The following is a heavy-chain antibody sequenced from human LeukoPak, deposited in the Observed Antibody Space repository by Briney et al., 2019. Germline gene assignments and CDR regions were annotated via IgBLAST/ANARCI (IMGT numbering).Heavy chain of an antibody. D-gene: IGHD3-16*02. CDR3: ARGRIMITFGGVIAPCAFDI. J-gene: IGHJ3*02. CDR1: GYTFTSYG. V-gene: IGHV1-18*01. CDR2: ISAYNGNT. Sequence: ASVKVSCKASGYTFTSYGISWVRQAPGQGLEWMGWISAYNGNTNYAQKLQGRVTMTTDTSTSTAYMELRSLRSDDTAVYYRARGRIMITFGGVIAPCAFDIWGQGTMVTVSS.